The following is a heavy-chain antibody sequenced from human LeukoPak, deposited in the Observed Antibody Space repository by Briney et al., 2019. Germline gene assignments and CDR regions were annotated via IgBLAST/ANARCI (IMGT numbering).Heavy chain of an antibody. D-gene: IGHD4-17*01. V-gene: IGHV3-23*01. CDR3: AKDLYGDYGAGNDY. CDR1: GFTFSSYA. CDR2: ISGSGGST. J-gene: IGHJ4*02. Sequence: AGGSLRLSCAASGFTFSSYAMSWVRQAPGKGLEWVSAISGSGGSTYYADSVKGRFTISRDNSRNALYLQMNSLRAEDTAVYYCAKDLYGDYGAGNDYWGQGTLVTVSS.